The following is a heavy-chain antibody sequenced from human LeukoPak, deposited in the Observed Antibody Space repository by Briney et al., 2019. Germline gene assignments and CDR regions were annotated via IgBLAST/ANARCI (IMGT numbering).Heavy chain of an antibody. V-gene: IGHV3-33*08. Sequence: PGGSLRLSCAASGFTFSSYAMHWVRQAPGKGLEWVAVIWYDGSNKYYADSVKGRFTISRDNSKNTLYLQMNSLRAEDTAVYYCARASGSSSWYHYYFDYWGQGTLVTVSS. D-gene: IGHD6-13*01. CDR2: IWYDGSNK. CDR1: GFTFSSYA. J-gene: IGHJ4*02. CDR3: ARASGSSSWYHYYFDY.